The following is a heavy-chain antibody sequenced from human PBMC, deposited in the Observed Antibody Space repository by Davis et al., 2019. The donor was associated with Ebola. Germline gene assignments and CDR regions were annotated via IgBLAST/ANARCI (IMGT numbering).Heavy chain of an antibody. CDR2: IRSSDTTI. Sequence: GESLKISCAASGFTFSSYWMSWIRQAPGKGLEWVSSIRSSDTTIYYSGPVKGRFTVSRDNAKNSLYLQMNSLRPEDTAVYYCARDLSFTNYYWYGLDVWGQGTTVTVSS. CDR1: GFTFSSYW. J-gene: IGHJ6*02. D-gene: IGHD2-2*01. CDR3: ARDLSFTNYYWYGLDV. V-gene: IGHV3-11*04.